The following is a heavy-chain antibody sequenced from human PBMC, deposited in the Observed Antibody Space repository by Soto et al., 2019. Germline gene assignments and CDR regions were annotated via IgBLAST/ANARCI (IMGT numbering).Heavy chain of an antibody. CDR1: GGSISSSSYY. Sequence: QLQLQESGPGLVKPSETLSLTCTVSGGSISSSSYYWGWIRQPPGKGLEWIGSIYYSGYTYYNPXRKLRLTLSVDXSXNXXSRKLSSVTAADTAVYYCARHNGPLYVGYYYDMDVWGQGTTVTVSS. V-gene: IGHV4-39*01. J-gene: IGHJ6*02. CDR3: ARHNGPLYVGYYYDMDV. D-gene: IGHD3-16*01. CDR2: IYYSGYT.